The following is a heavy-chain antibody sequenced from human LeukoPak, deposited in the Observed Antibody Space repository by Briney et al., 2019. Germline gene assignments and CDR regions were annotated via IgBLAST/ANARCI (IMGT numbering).Heavy chain of an antibody. J-gene: IGHJ4*02. CDR2: FSGTSST. CDR3: AKLKQWQPQRYFFEY. Sequence: GGSLRLSCAASGFTFSSYAMSWVRQAPGKGLEWVSTFSGTSSTSYADAVKGRVTISRDNSKNTLYLQLNGLRAEDTAVYYCAKLKQWQPQRYFFEYWGQGALVTVAS. CDR1: GFTFSSYA. D-gene: IGHD6-19*01. V-gene: IGHV3-23*01.